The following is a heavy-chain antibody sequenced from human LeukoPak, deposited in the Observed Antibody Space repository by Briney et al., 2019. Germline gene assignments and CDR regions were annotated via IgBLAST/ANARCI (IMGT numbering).Heavy chain of an antibody. CDR2: IYYTGTT. CDR3: ASGRPTDY. D-gene: IGHD1-26*01. CDR1: GGSISSYY. Sequence: SETLSLTCTVSGGSISSYYWTWIRQSPGKGLEWLGYIYYTGTTNYNPSLETRVTISVDPSRNQFSLRLSSVTAADTAVYYCASGRPTDYWGQGTLVTVSS. V-gene: IGHV4-59*01. J-gene: IGHJ4*02.